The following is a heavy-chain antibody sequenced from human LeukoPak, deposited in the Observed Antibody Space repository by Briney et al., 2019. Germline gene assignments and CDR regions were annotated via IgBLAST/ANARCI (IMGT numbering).Heavy chain of an antibody. D-gene: IGHD5-12*01. V-gene: IGHV1-2*02. CDR3: ARSLYSGYDLGY. CDR1: GYTFTGYY. J-gene: IGHJ4*02. CDR2: INPNSGGT. Sequence: GASVKVSCKASGYTFTGYYMRWVRQTPGQGLEWMGWINPNSGGTNYAQKFQGRVTMTRDTSISTAYMELSRLRSDDTAVYYRARSLYSGYDLGYWGQGTLVTVSS.